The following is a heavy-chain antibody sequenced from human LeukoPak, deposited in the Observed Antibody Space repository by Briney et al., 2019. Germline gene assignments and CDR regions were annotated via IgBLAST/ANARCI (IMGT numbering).Heavy chain of an antibody. D-gene: IGHD1-26*01. J-gene: IGHJ4*02. CDR2: MYYSGST. CDR3: ARRSGRRYFDY. Sequence: SETLSLTCTVSGGSISSYYWGWIRQPPGKGLEWIGSMYYSGSTYYNPSLKSRVTISVDTSKNKFSLKLSSVTAADTAVYYCARRSGRRYFDYWGQGTLVTVSS. CDR1: GGSISSYY. V-gene: IGHV4-39*01.